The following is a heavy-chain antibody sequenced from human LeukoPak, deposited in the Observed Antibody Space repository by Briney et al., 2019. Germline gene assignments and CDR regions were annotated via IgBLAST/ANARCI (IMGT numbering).Heavy chain of an antibody. CDR1: GGSMTSYY. V-gene: IGHV4-59*08. CDR3: ARHARSTFSTSWYDS. Sequence: PSETLSLTCTVSGGSMTSYYWSWIRQPPRKGLEWNAYIYYSGGTNYNPSLKSRVTISVNTSKNQFSLKLSYVTAEDTAVYYCARHARSTFSTSWYDSWGQGTLVRVSS. CDR2: IYYSGGT. J-gene: IGHJ5*01. D-gene: IGHD2-2*01.